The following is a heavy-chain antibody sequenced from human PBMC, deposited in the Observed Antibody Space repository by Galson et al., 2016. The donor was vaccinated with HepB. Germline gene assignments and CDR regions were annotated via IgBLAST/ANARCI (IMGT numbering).Heavy chain of an antibody. CDR1: GYTFTSYY. V-gene: IGHV1-46*01. Sequence: SVKVSCKASGYTFTSYYMHWVRQAPGQGLEWMGIIDPNGGSTVSAQKFQGRVTLTRDTSTSTVYMELSSLRSEDTAVYYCARDRPYSISWYETHWFDPWGQGTLVTVSS. CDR2: IDPNGGST. CDR3: ARDRPYSISWYETHWFDP. D-gene: IGHD6-13*01. J-gene: IGHJ5*02.